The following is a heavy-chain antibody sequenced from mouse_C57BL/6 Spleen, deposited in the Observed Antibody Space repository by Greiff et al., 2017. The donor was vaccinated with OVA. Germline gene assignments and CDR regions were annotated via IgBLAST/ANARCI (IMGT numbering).Heavy chain of an antibody. V-gene: IGHV6-6*01. D-gene: IGHD2-4*01. J-gene: IGHJ3*01. CDR1: GFTFSDAW. Sequence: EVKLEESGGGLVQPGGSMKLSCAASGFTFSDAWMDWVRQSPEKGLEWVAEIRNKANNHATYYAESVKGRFTISRDDSKSSVYLQMNSLRAEDTGIYYCTRGPIYYDYDEGFAYWGQGTLVTVSA. CDR2: IRNKANNHAT. CDR3: TRGPIYYDYDEGFAY.